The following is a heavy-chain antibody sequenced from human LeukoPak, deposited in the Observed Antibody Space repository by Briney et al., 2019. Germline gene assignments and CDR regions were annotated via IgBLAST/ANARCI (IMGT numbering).Heavy chain of an antibody. CDR2: IYYSGST. J-gene: IGHJ3*02. CDR3: ARGPYSYDSSGAFDI. Sequence: KPSETLSLTCTVSGGSISGFYWSWIRQPPGRGLEWIGYIYYSGSTYYSPSLKSRVTISVDTSKNQFSLKLNSVTAADTAVYFCARGPYSYDSSGAFDIWGQGTMVTVSS. D-gene: IGHD3-22*01. V-gene: IGHV4-59*01. CDR1: GGSISGFY.